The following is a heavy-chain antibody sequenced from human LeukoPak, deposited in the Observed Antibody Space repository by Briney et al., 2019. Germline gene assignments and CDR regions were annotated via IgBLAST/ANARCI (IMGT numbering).Heavy chain of an antibody. D-gene: IGHD1-26*01. CDR1: GFTFSSYG. J-gene: IGHJ4*02. CDR2: ISGSGHNT. V-gene: IGHV3-23*01. Sequence: GGSLRLSCAASGFTFSSYGMSWVRQAPGKGLEWVSAISGSGHNTYYADSVKGRFTISRDNSKNTLYLQMNSLRAEDTAVYYCTRDAGGGYWGQGTLVTVSS. CDR3: TRDAGGGY.